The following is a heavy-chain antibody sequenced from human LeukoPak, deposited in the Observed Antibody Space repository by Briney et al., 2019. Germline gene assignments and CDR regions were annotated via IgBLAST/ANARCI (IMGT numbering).Heavy chain of an antibody. V-gene: IGHV4-34*01. CDR2: INHSGST. J-gene: IGHJ4*02. Sequence: SETLSLTCAVYGGSFSGYYWSWIRQPPGKGLEWIGEINHSGSTNYNPPLKSRVTISVDTSKNQFSLKLSSVTAADTAVYYCASSTTVSDFDYWGQGTLVTVSS. CDR3: ASSTTVSDFDY. CDR1: GGSFSGYY. D-gene: IGHD4-17*01.